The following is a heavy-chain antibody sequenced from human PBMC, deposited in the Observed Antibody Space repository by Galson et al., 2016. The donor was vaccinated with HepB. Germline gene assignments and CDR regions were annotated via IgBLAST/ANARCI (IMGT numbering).Heavy chain of an antibody. D-gene: IGHD2/OR15-2a*01. Sequence: SLRLSCAASGFIFRNYWMSWVRQAPGKGLEWVANINQDGSERYYVDSVKGRFTLSRDNAKNSLYLQMNSLRAEDTAVYYCARAYSRLGRWRLLYYFDYWGQGTLVTVSS. CDR1: GFIFRNYW. J-gene: IGHJ4*02. CDR2: INQDGSER. CDR3: ARAYSRLGRWRLLYYFDY. V-gene: IGHV3-7*01.